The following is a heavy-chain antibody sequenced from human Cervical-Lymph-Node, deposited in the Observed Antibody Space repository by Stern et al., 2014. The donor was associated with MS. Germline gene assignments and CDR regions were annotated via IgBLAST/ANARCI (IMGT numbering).Heavy chain of an antibody. J-gene: IGHJ4*02. D-gene: IGHD3-10*01. V-gene: IGHV3-30*18. CDR1: GFTFSSYG. Sequence: VQLAESGGGVVQPGRSLRLTCTVSGFTFSSYGMHWVRQAPGKGLEWVSVISYDGSDTYYAESVKGRFTISRDNTKNTLYLEMRRLRREDTAVYYCVKRGITEVRGVRLGDYWGPGTLVIVSS. CDR2: ISYDGSDT. CDR3: VKRGITEVRGVRLGDY.